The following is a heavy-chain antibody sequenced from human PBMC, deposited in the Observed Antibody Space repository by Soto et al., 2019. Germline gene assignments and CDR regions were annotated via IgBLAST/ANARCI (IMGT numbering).Heavy chain of an antibody. CDR3: ARPRFGETWGWFDP. CDR2: IIPVFGTP. J-gene: IGHJ5*02. V-gene: IGHV1-69*01. CDR1: GGTFSSFA. Sequence: QVQLVQSGAEVKKPGSSVKVSCKASGGTFSSFAISWVRQAPGQGLEWMGGIIPVFGTPNYAQKFQGRVTITADDSTSTAYMELSSLRSDDTAVYYCARPRFGETWGWFDPWGQGTLVTVSS. D-gene: IGHD3-10*01.